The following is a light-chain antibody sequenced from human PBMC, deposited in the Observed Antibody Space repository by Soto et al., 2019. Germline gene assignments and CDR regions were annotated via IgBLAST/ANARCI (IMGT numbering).Light chain of an antibody. CDR1: QSVSSSY. J-gene: IGKJ5*01. V-gene: IGKV3-20*01. CDR3: QQYGSSIT. CDR2: GAS. Sequence: EFVLTQSPGTLSLSPGERATLSCRASQSVSSSYLAWYQQKPGQAPRLLIYGASSRAIGIPDRFSGSGSGTDFTLTISRLEPEDFAVYYCQQYGSSITFGQGTRLEIK.